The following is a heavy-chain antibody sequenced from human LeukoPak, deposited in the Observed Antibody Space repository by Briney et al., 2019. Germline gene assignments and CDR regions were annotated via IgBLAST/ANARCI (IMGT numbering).Heavy chain of an antibody. CDR1: GFTFSNYW. Sequence: GGSLRLPCATSGFTFSNYWMSWVRQAPGKGLEWVANIEQDGGEKNYVDSVKGRFTISRDNARNSLYLQMNSLRAEDTAVYYCARDRGYSTFDYWGQGTLVTVSS. J-gene: IGHJ4*02. V-gene: IGHV3-7*01. CDR3: ARDRGYSTFDY. D-gene: IGHD4-23*01. CDR2: IEQDGGEK.